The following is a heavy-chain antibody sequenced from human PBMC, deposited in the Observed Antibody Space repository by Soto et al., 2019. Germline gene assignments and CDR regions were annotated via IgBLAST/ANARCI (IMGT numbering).Heavy chain of an antibody. V-gene: IGHV3-74*01. D-gene: IGHD6-13*01. CDR3: ARARAIAAAGISWFDP. CDR2: INSDGSST. CDR1: GFTFSSYW. J-gene: IGHJ5*02. Sequence: EVQLVESGGGLVQPGGSLRLSCAASGFTFSSYWMHWVRQAPGKGLVWVSRINSDGSSTSYADSVKGRFTISRDNAKNPLYLQRNSLRAEDTAVYYCARARAIAAAGISWFDPWGQGTLVTVSS.